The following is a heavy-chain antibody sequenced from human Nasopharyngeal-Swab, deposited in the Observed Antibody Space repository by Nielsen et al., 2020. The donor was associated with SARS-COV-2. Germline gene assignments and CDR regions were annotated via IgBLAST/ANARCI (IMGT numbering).Heavy chain of an antibody. V-gene: IGHV4-39*01. CDR2: IYYSGST. D-gene: IGHD6-13*01. Sequence: WIRQPPGKGLEWIGYIYYSGSTYYNPSLKSRVTISVDTSKNQFSLKLSSVTAADTAVYYCARIIAAAGTVGYMDVWGKGPRSPSP. CDR3: ARIIAAAGTVGYMDV. J-gene: IGHJ6*03.